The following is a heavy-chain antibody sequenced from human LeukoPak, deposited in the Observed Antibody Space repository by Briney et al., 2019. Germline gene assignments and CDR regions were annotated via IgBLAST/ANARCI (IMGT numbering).Heavy chain of an antibody. V-gene: IGHV1-3*01. Sequence: ASVKVSCKASGYTFTSYAMHWVRQAPGQRLEWMGWINAGNGNTKYSQKFQGRVTITADESTSTAYMELSSLRSEDTAVYYCARCRHNDYVWGSYRSYYYMDVWGKGTTVTVSS. D-gene: IGHD3-16*02. CDR1: GYTFTSYA. J-gene: IGHJ6*03. CDR2: INAGNGNT. CDR3: ARCRHNDYVWGSYRSYYYMDV.